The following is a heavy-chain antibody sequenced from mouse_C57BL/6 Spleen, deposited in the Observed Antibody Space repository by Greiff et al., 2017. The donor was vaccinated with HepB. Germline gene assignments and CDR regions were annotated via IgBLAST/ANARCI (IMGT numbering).Heavy chain of an antibody. CDR1: GYSITSGYY. D-gene: IGHD2-4*01. J-gene: IGHJ3*01. CDR3: ARDDYDWFAY. CDR2: ISYDGSN. Sequence: EVQVVESGPGLVKPSQSLSLTCSVTGYSITSGYYWNWIRQFPGNKLEWMGYISYDGSNNYNPSLKNRISITRDTSKNQFFLKLNSVTTEDTATYYCARDDYDWFAYWGQGTLVTVSA. V-gene: IGHV3-6*01.